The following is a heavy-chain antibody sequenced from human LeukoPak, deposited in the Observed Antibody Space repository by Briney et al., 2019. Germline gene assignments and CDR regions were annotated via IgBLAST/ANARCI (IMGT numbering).Heavy chain of an antibody. J-gene: IGHJ4*02. Sequence: GGSLSLSCAAPGFSVSSSYMSWVRQAPGRGLEWLSLISGDGGSTYYADAVKGRFTISSGNNKKSFYLQMNSLTTEDTALYYCATPDYWGQGTLVTVSS. CDR1: GFSVSSSY. V-gene: IGHV3-43*02. CDR2: ISGDGGST. CDR3: ATPDY.